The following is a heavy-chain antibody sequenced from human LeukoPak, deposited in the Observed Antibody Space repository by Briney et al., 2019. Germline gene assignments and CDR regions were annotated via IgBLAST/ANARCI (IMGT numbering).Heavy chain of an antibody. Sequence: PGGSLRLSCAASGFTFSSYWMSWVRQAPGKGLEWVANIKQDGSEKYYVDSVKGRFTISRDNAKNSLYLQMNSLRAEDTAVYYCARDQASRSGPTGYYRFWGQGTLVTVSS. CDR1: GFTFSSYW. V-gene: IGHV3-7*01. D-gene: IGHD3-9*01. CDR3: ARDQASRSGPTGYYRF. CDR2: IKQDGSEK. J-gene: IGHJ4*02.